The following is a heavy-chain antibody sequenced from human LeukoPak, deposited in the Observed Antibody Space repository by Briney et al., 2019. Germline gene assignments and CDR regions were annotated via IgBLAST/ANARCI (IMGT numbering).Heavy chain of an antibody. V-gene: IGHV3-53*01. J-gene: IGHJ4*01. CDR2: SGGDT. D-gene: IGHD5-12*01. CDR3: ARASGYSGYDPFDY. Sequence: SGGDTYYADSVKGRFTISRDNSKNTLYLQMNTLRAEDTAVYYCARASGYSGYDPFDYSGEGTPVTVSS.